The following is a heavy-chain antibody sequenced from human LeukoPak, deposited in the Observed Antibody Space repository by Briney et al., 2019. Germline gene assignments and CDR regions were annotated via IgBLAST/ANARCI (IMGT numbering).Heavy chain of an antibody. CDR1: GYTFTSYY. Sequence: ASVKVSCKASGYTFTSYYMHWVRQAPRQGLGWMGIINPSGGSTSYAQKFQGRVTMTRDMSTSTVYMELSSLRSEDTAVYYCARGADSGSYHRDYFDYWGQGTLVTVSS. D-gene: IGHD1-26*01. V-gene: IGHV1-46*01. CDR2: INPSGGST. J-gene: IGHJ4*02. CDR3: ARGADSGSYHRDYFDY.